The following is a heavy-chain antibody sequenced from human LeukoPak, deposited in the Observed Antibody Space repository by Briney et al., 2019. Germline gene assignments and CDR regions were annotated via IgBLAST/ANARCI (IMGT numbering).Heavy chain of an antibody. CDR2: FVPEDGET. V-gene: IGHV1-24*01. Sequence: ASVRVSCKLSGDTLTELSMHWVRQSPGKGLEWMGGFVPEDGETIYAQKFQGRVTMTEDTSTDTAYMELSSLRSDDTAVYFCATLPRGHLFDSWGQGTLVTVSS. CDR3: ATLPRGHLFDS. D-gene: IGHD3-10*01. J-gene: IGHJ4*02. CDR1: GDTLTELS.